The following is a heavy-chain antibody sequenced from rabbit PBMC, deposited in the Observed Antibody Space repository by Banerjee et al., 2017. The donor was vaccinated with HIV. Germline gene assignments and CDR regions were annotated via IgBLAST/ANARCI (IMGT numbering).Heavy chain of an antibody. CDR1: GFSLSNNYV. J-gene: IGHJ4*01. V-gene: IGHV1S40*01. D-gene: IGHD1-1*01. CDR2: IHTTSGST. Sequence: QSLEESGGDLVQPEGSLTLTCKASGFSLSNNYVMCWVRQAPGKGLEWIACIHTTSGSTYYASWAKGRFTISKTSSTTVTLQMTSLTAADTATYFCARKSYGISSGYSLWGPGTLVTVS. CDR3: ARKSYGISSGYSL.